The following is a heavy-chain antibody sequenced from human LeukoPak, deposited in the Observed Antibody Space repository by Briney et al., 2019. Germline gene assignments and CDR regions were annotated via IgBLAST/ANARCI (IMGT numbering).Heavy chain of an antibody. Sequence: PGGSLRLSCGASGFTFSSYAMSWVRQAPGKGLERVAVISYDGSNKYYADSVKGRFTISRDNSKNTLYLQMNSLRAEDTAVYYCARDLVFSDYGESDYWGQGIVVTVSS. D-gene: IGHD4-17*01. CDR1: GFTFSSYA. CDR2: ISYDGSNK. J-gene: IGHJ4*02. CDR3: ARDLVFSDYGESDY. V-gene: IGHV3-30-3*01.